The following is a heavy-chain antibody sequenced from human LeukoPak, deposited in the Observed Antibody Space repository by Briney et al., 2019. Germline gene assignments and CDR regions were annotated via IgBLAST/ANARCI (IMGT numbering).Heavy chain of an antibody. V-gene: IGHV1-46*01. CDR2: INPSGGST. J-gene: IGHJ5*02. CDR3: ARFINSWFDP. Sequence: GASVKVSCKASAYTFTSYNIHWVRQAPGQGLEWMGVINPSGGSTSYAQKFQGRVTMTRDTSTSTVYMELSSLRSEDTAVYYCARFINSWFDPWGQGTLVTVSS. D-gene: IGHD3-16*02. CDR1: AYTFTSYN.